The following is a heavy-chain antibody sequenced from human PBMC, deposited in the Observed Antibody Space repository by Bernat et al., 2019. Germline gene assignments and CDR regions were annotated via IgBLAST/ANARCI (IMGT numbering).Heavy chain of an antibody. CDR3: ARGGVNWMVSYDY. V-gene: IGHV4-61*01. D-gene: IGHD3-10*01. J-gene: IGHJ4*02. CDR1: GGSVSGGRYY. CDR2: IEPSGNT. Sequence: QVQLQESGPGLVKPSETLSLTCSVSGGSVSGGRYYWNWIRQPPGKGLEWIGYIEPSGNTNYNTSLKSRVTISVDTSKNQFSLKMITVIAADTAVCFCARGGVNWMVSYDYLGQGTLVTVSS.